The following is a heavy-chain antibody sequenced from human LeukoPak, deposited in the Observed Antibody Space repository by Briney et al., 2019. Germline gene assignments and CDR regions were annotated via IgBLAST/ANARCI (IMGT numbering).Heavy chain of an antibody. CDR3: ARSLSRGGANAFDI. CDR1: GFTFSSYS. V-gene: IGHV3-21*01. Sequence: NPGGSLRLSCAASGFTFSSYSMNWVRQAPGKGLEWVSSISSSSSYIYYADSVKGRFTISRDNAKNSLYLQMNSLRAEDTAVYYCARSLSRGGANAFDIWGQGTMVTVSS. CDR2: ISSSSSYI. J-gene: IGHJ3*02. D-gene: IGHD3-16*01.